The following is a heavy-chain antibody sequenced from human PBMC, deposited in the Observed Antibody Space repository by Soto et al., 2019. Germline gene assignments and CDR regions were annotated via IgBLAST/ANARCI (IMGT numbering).Heavy chain of an antibody. Sequence: SETLSLTCTVSGASMNSYHWSWIRQPAGKGLEWIGHIHSSGSTNYNPSLKSRVTMSVDTSKNQFSLRLMSLTAADTAVYYCARWNAGSSGGRFKRYFDYWGQGTLVTVSS. D-gene: IGHD6-19*01. CDR3: ARWNAGSSGGRFKRYFDY. J-gene: IGHJ4*02. CDR2: IHSSGST. V-gene: IGHV4-4*07. CDR1: GASMNSYH.